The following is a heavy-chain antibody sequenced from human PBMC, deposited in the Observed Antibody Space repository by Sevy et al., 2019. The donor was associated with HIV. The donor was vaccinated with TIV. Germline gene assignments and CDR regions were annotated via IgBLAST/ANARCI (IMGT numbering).Heavy chain of an antibody. CDR2: IIWNGFST. CDR1: GFTFDDYG. Sequence: GGSLRLSCVASGFTFDDYGMSWVRQTPGKGLEWVSRIIWNGFSTNYADSVKGRFSISRDNAKNSLYLQMNSLRAEDTAVEYCAGEKSCSCACYHFDNWGQGTLVTVSS. CDR3: AGEKSCSCACYHFDN. D-gene: IGHD2-21*02. V-gene: IGHV3-20*04. J-gene: IGHJ4*02.